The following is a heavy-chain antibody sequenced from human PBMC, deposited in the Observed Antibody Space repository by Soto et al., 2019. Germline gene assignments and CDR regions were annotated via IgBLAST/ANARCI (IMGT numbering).Heavy chain of an antibody. CDR2: MYYSGST. CDR1: GGSISSSNYH. Sequence: SETLSLTCTVSGGSISSSNYHWGWIRQPPGKGLEWIGSMYYSGSTYYNPSLKSRVTISVDTSKNQFSLKLSSVTAADTAVYYCARAITMIRLANWGQGTLVTVSS. J-gene: IGHJ4*02. CDR3: ARAITMIRLAN. D-gene: IGHD3-22*01. V-gene: IGHV4-39*01.